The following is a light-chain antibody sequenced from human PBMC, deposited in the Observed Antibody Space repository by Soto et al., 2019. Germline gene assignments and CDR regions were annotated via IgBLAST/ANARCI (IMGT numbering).Light chain of an antibody. Sequence: DIQVTQSPPTLSASVGDRVTITCRASQTISTWMAWYQQKPGKAPKLLIYKASNLESGLPSRFTGSGSGTEFTLTISSLQSDDFATYYCQQYSTYPITFGQGPRLEIK. CDR3: QQYSTYPIT. V-gene: IGKV1-5*03. J-gene: IGKJ5*01. CDR1: QTISTW. CDR2: KAS.